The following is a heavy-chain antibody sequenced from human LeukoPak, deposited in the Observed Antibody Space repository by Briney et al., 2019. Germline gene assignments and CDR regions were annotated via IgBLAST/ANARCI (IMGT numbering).Heavy chain of an antibody. D-gene: IGHD6-6*01. J-gene: IGHJ4*02. CDR3: ARVFAYSSSSFDY. CDR2: IYYSGST. V-gene: IGHV4-30-4*08. Sequence: SETLSLTCTVSGGSISSGDYYWSWIRQPPGKGLEWIGYIYYSGSTYYNPSLKSRVTISVDTSKNQFSLKLSSVTAADTAVYYCARVFAYSSSSFDYWGQGTLVTVSS. CDR1: GGSISSGDYY.